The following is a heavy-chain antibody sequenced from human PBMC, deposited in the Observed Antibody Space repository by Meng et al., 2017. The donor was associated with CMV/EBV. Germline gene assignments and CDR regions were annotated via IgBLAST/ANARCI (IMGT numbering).Heavy chain of an antibody. CDR1: AGSISSYY. V-gene: IGHV4-59*01. Sequence: SETLSLTCTVSAGSISSYYWTWIRQPPGKGLEWVGYIYYNGNTNYNPSLKSRVTISVDTSKNQFSLKMSYVTAADTAVYYCARDQMVRGVYYYYYGMDAWGQGTTVTVSS. J-gene: IGHJ6*02. CDR3: ARDQMVRGVYYYYYGMDA. CDR2: IYYNGNT. D-gene: IGHD3-10*01.